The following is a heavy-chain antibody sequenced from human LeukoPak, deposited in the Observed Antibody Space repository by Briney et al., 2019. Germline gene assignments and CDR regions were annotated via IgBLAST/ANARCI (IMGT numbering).Heavy chain of an antibody. CDR3: ARDLRSRIAATDWFDP. CDR2: ISAYNGNT. Sequence: ASVKVSCKASGYTFTSYGISWVRQAPGQGLEWMGRISAYNGNTNYAQKLQGRVTMTTDTSTSTAYMELRSLRSDDTAVYYCARDLRSRIAATDWFDPWGQGTLVTVSS. J-gene: IGHJ5*02. D-gene: IGHD2-15*01. V-gene: IGHV1-18*01. CDR1: GYTFTSYG.